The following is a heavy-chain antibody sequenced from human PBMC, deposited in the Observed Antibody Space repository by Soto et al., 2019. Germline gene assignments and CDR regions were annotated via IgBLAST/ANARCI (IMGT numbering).Heavy chain of an antibody. CDR2: IYRTGST. J-gene: IGHJ4*02. CDR3: GSRDPGTSVDY. D-gene: IGHD1-7*01. Sequence: PSETLSLTCAVSGGSFTSNNWWTWVRQPPGQGLEWIGEIYRTGSTNYNPSLKSRVTISLDKSDNQFSLKVTSLTAADTAVYYCGSRDPGTSVDYWGQGTLVTVYS. CDR1: GGSFTSNNW. V-gene: IGHV4-4*02.